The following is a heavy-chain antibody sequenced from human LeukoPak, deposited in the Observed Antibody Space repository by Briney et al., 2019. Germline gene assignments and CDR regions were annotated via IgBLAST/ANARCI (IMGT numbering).Heavy chain of an antibody. CDR1: GFTFSGYA. V-gene: IGHV3-23*01. J-gene: IGHJ3*02. CDR2: INAFGEST. CDR3: ARAPVQYCGGDCDAFDI. Sequence: GGSLRLSCAVSGFTFSGYAMSWVRQAPGKGLEWVSSINAFGESTYYADSVKGRFTIYRDNAKNTLYLQMNSLRAGDTAMFYCARAPVQYCGGDCDAFDIWGQGTMVTVSS. D-gene: IGHD2-21*02.